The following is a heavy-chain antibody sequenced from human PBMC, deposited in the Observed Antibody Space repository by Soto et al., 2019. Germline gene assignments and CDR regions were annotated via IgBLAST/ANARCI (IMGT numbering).Heavy chain of an antibody. D-gene: IGHD3-9*01. CDR1: GFSLSTSGVG. CDR2: IYWDDDK. V-gene: IGHV2-5*02. J-gene: IGHJ5*02. Sequence: SGPTLVNPTQTLTLTCTFSGFSLSTSGVGVGWIRQPPGKALEWLALIYWDDDKRYSPSLKSRLTITKDTSKNQVVLTMTNMDPVDTATYYCAHRLSFYDILTGYYKSPNWFAPWGQGTLVTVS. CDR3: AHRLSFYDILTGYYKSPNWFAP.